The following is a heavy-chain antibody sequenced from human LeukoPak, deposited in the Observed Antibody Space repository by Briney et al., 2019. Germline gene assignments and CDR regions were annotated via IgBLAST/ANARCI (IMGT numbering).Heavy chain of an antibody. J-gene: IGHJ4*02. CDR1: GFTFSSYS. D-gene: IGHD3-10*01. CDR2: ISSSSSYI. Sequence: KPGESLRLSCAASGFTFSSYSMSWVRQAPGKGLEWVSSISSSSSYIYYADSVKGRFTISRDNSKNTLYVQMNSLRAEDTAVYYCAKSVGSGSYYNNDCWGQGTLVTVSS. CDR3: AKSVGSGSYYNNDC. V-gene: IGHV3-21*04.